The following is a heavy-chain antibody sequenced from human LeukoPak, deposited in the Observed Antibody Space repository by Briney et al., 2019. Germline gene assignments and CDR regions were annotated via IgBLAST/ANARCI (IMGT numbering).Heavy chain of an antibody. CDR2: IDPEDGET. J-gene: IGHJ4*02. CDR1: GYTFTELS. CDR3: ATAPLLQLPPRYFDY. D-gene: IGHD2-2*01. V-gene: IGHV1-24*01. Sequence: ASVKVSCKVSGYTFTELSMHWVRQAPGKGLEWMGGIDPEDGETIYAQKFQGRVTMTEDTSTDTAYMELSSLRSEDTAVYYCATAPLLQLPPRYFDYWGQRTLVTVSS.